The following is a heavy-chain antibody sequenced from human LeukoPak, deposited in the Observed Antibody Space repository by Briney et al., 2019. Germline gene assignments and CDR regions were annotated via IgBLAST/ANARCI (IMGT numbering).Heavy chain of an antibody. CDR2: IYYSGST. CDR1: GGSISSSSYY. Sequence: SETLSLTCTVSGGSISSSSYYWGWIRQPPGKGLEWIGYIYYSGSTNYNPSLKSRVTISVDTSKNQFSLKLSSVTAADTAVYYCARVRGITIFGVVPAWFDPWGQGTLVTVSS. J-gene: IGHJ5*02. CDR3: ARVRGITIFGVVPAWFDP. V-gene: IGHV4-61*05. D-gene: IGHD3-3*01.